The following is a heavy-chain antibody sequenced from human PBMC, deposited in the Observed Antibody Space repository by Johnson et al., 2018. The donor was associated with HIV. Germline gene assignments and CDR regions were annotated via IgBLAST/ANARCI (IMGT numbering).Heavy chain of an antibody. Sequence: VQLVESGGGVVRPGGSLRLSCAASGLTVSGNYMNWVRQAPGKGLEWVSVIYSDGGTYYADSVQGRFTLPRDNSQNTLYLQMNSLRAEDTAVYYCARDIMADTALDPGFAFDIWGQGTMVTVSS. CDR3: ARDIMADTALDPGFAFDI. V-gene: IGHV3-66*01. J-gene: IGHJ3*02. D-gene: IGHD3-16*01. CDR2: IYSDGGT. CDR1: GLTVSGNY.